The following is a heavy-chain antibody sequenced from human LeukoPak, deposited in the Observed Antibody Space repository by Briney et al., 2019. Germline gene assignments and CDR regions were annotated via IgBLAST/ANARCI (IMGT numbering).Heavy chain of an antibody. J-gene: IGHJ5*02. CDR1: GGSVSPYF. Sequence: SETLSLTCTASGGSVSPYFWSWIRQPPGKGLEWIGYISYNGHTNYNPSLKSRVTISIDTSKNHFSLQLTSVTAADTAVYFCARDDYRGVTNFDPWGQGTLVTVSS. CDR3: ARDDYRGVTNFDP. CDR2: ISYNGHT. D-gene: IGHD3-10*01. V-gene: IGHV4-59*02.